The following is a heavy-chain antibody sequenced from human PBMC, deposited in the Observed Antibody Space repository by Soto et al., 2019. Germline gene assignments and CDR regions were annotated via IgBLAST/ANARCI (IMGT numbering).Heavy chain of an antibody. V-gene: IGHV3-23*01. Sequence: EVQLLESGGCLVQPGGSLRLSCAASGFTFSSYAMSWVRQAPGKGLEWVSAISGSGGSTYYADSVKGRFTISRDNSKNTLYLQMNSLRAEDTAVYYCAKEQTTPDYSNSIAPYYFDYWGQGTLVTVSS. CDR3: AKEQTTPDYSNSIAPYYFDY. J-gene: IGHJ4*02. CDR1: GFTFSSYA. CDR2: ISGSGGST. D-gene: IGHD4-4*01.